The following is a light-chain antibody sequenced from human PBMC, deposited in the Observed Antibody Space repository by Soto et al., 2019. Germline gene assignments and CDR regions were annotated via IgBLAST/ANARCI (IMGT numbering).Light chain of an antibody. J-gene: IGKJ2*01. CDR3: QQIHSTSSYT. V-gene: IGKV1-5*03. CDR2: KAS. Sequence: DIRMTQSPSTLSATAGDRVTITCRASQSISSWLAWYQQKPGKAPKLLIYKASTLKSGVPSRFSGSGSGTEFTLTINSLQPEDFATYYCQQIHSTSSYTFGQGTKVDIK. CDR1: QSISSW.